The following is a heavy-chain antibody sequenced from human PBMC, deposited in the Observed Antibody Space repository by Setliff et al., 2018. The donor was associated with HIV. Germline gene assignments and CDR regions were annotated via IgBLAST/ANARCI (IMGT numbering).Heavy chain of an antibody. J-gene: IGHJ3*02. CDR3: ARAMVPDSSGYYRPPAFDI. CDR1: GFTFSSYS. V-gene: IGHV3-21*04. Sequence: GGSLRLSCAASGFTFSSYSMNWVRQAPGKGLEWVSYISSSSSYTHYADSVKGRFTISRDNAKKSLYLQMNSLRAEDTAVYYCARAMVPDSSGYYRPPAFDIWGQGTMVTVSS. CDR2: ISSSSSYT. D-gene: IGHD3-22*01.